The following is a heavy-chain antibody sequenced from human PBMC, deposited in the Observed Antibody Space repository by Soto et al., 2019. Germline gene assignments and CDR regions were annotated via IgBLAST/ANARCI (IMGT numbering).Heavy chain of an antibody. J-gene: IGHJ3*02. Sequence: QVQLVQSGAEVKKPGSSVKVSCTASGGTFSSYTISWVRQAPGQGLEWMGRIIPILGIANYAQKFQGRVTITADKSTSTAYMELSSLRSEDTAVYYCARGALLGYCSGGSCYKSAFDIWGQGTMVTVSS. CDR2: IIPILGIA. CDR1: GGTFSSYT. V-gene: IGHV1-69*02. CDR3: ARGALLGYCSGGSCYKSAFDI. D-gene: IGHD2-15*01.